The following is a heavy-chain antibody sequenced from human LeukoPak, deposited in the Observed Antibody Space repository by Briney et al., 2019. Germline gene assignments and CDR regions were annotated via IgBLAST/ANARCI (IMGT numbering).Heavy chain of an antibody. CDR3: ARHEQLEGSY. V-gene: IGHV4-39*01. D-gene: IGHD6-6*01. Sequence: SETLSLTCTVSGGSISSRNYYWVWIRQPPGKGLEWIGSIYYSANTYYNPSLKSRVTISIDTSKNQFSLKLSSVTAADTAVYYCARHEQLEGSYWGQGTLVTVSS. CDR1: GGSISSRNYY. J-gene: IGHJ4*02. CDR2: IYYSANT.